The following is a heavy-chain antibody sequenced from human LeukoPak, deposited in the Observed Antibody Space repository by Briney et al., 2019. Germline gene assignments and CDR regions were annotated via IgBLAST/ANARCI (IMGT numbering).Heavy chain of an antibody. CDR3: AKDPDIVGATTPDY. J-gene: IGHJ4*02. V-gene: IGHV3-23*01. CDR1: GFTFSSYA. CDR2: ISGSGGST. D-gene: IGHD1-26*01. Sequence: GGSLRLSCAASGFTFSSYAMSWVRQAPGKGLEWVSAISGSGGSTYYADSVKDRFTISRDNSKNTLYLQMNSLRAENTAVYYCAKDPDIVGATTPDYWGQGTLVTVSS.